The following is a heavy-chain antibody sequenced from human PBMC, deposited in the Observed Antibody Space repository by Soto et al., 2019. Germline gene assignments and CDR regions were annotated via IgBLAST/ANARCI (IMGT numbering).Heavy chain of an antibody. V-gene: IGHV6-1*01. CDR2: TYYRSKWYN. D-gene: IGHD1-7*01. CDR1: GDSVSSNSAA. CDR3: ARDTGTTTNQEKNWFDP. Sequence: SQTLSLTCAISGDSVSSNSAAWNWIRQSPSRGLEWLGRTYYRSKWYNDYAVSVKSRITINPDTSKNQFSLQLNSVTPEDTAVYYCARDTGTTTNQEKNWFDPWGQGTLVTVSS. J-gene: IGHJ5*02.